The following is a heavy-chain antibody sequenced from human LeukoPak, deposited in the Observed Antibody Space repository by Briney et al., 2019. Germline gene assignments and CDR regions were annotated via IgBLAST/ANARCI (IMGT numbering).Heavy chain of an antibody. CDR2: ISGSGDST. CDR1: GFTFSSYD. CDR3: AKQDGGVATLDWFDP. V-gene: IGHV3-23*01. D-gene: IGHD5-12*01. Sequence: PGGSLRLSCAAAGFTFSSYDMSWVRPAPGKGLEWVSAISGSGDSTYYADCVKGRFTISRDNSKNTLYLQVNSLRVEDTAVYYCAKQDGGVATLDWFDPWGQGTLVTVSS. J-gene: IGHJ5*02.